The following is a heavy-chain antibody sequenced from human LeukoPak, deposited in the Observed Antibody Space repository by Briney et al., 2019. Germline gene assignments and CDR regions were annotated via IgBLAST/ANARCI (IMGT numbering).Heavy chain of an antibody. CDR1: GFTFSSYA. CDR3: AEGDDVVVPAAAGGMDV. D-gene: IGHD2-2*01. V-gene: IGHV3-30*04. Sequence: GGSLRLSCAASGFTFSSYAMHWVRQAPGKGLEWVAVISYDGSNKYYADSVKGRFTISRDNSKNTLYLQMNSLRAEDTAVYYCAEGDDVVVPAAAGGMDVWGKGTTVTISS. J-gene: IGHJ6*04. CDR2: ISYDGSNK.